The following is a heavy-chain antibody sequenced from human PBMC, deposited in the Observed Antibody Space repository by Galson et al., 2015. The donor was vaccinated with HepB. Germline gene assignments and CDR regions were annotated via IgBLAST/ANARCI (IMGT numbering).Heavy chain of an antibody. CDR3: ARVFGGSSWYGALSR. D-gene: IGHD6-13*01. J-gene: IGHJ4*02. CDR2: INPNSGGT. V-gene: IGHV1-2*06. CDR1: GYTFTGYY. Sequence: SVKVSCKASGYTFTGYYMRWVRQAPGQGLEWMGRINPNSGGTNYAQKFQGRVTMTRDTSISTAYMELSRLRSDDTAVYYCARVFGGSSWYGALSRWGQGTLVTVSS.